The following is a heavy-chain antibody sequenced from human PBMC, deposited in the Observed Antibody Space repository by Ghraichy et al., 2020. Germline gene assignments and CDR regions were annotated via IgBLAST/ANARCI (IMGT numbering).Heavy chain of an antibody. Sequence: SETLSLTCAVSGGSISSSNWWSWVRQPPGKGLEWIGEIYHSGSTNYNPSLKSRVTISVDKSKNQFSLKLSSVTAADTAVYYCARVNYYDSSGYYRHIYFDYWGQGTLVTVSS. CDR2: IYHSGST. D-gene: IGHD3-22*01. CDR1: GGSISSSNW. J-gene: IGHJ4*02. CDR3: ARVNYYDSSGYYRHIYFDY. V-gene: IGHV4-4*02.